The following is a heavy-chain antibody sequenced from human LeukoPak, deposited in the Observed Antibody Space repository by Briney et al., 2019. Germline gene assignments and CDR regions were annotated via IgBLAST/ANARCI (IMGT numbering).Heavy chain of an antibody. Sequence: GGSLRLSCAASGFTISSYAMSWVRQAPGKGLEWVSGISPGGEIPYYADSVKGRFTISRDNSKDTVSLQMHSLRAEDTATYYCAKDDGWLHYYHWGQGTLVTVSS. J-gene: IGHJ4*02. CDR1: GFTISSYA. CDR2: ISPGGEIP. CDR3: AKDDGWLHYYH. V-gene: IGHV3-23*01. D-gene: IGHD3-10*01.